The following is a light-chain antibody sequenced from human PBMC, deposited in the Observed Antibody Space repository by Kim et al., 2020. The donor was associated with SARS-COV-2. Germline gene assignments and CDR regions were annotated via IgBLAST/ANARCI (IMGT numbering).Light chain of an antibody. CDR2: GAS. J-gene: IGKJ2*01. V-gene: IGKV3-20*01. Sequence: SLSPGESATLSCRASQSVSNYLAWYQQKPGQAPRLLIYGASNRATGIPDRFSGSGSETDFTLTISRLEPEDFAVYYCQQYGSSLYTFGQGTKVEI. CDR3: QQYGSSLYT. CDR1: QSVSNY.